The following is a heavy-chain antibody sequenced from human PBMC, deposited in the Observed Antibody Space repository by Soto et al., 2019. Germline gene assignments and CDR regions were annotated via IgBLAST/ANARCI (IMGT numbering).Heavy chain of an antibody. Sequence: GGSLRLSCAASGFTFSSFAMSWVRQAPGKGLEWVSAISGSGGSTYYADSVKGRFTISRDNSKNTLYLQMNSLRAEDTAVYYCAKDRGSRGTVTTDSYWGQGTLVTVSS. CDR3: AKDRGSRGTVTTDSY. CDR2: ISGSGGST. V-gene: IGHV3-23*01. J-gene: IGHJ4*02. D-gene: IGHD4-17*01. CDR1: GFTFSSFA.